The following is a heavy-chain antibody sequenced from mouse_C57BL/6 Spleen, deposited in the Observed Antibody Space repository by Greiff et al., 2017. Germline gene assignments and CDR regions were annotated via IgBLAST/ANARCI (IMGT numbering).Heavy chain of an antibody. CDR2: IHPNSGST. V-gene: IGHV1-64*01. J-gene: IGHJ3*01. D-gene: IGHD4-1*02. CDR3: APNWDVWFAY. Sequence: QVHVKQPGAELVKPGASVKLSCKASGYTFTSYWMHWVKQRPGQGLEWIGMIHPNSGSTNYNEKFKSKATLTVDKSSSTAYMQLSSLTSEDSAVYYCAPNWDVWFAYWGQGTLVTVSA. CDR1: GYTFTSYW.